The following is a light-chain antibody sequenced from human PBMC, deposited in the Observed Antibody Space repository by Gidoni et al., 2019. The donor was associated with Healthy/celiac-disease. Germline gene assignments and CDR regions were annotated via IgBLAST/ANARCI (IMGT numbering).Light chain of an antibody. Sequence: DIQMTQSQSSRSASVGDRVTITCRASQSISSYLNGDQQKTGKAPKLLIYAASSLHSGVPSRFSGSGSGTDFTLTISSLQPEDFATYYCQQSYSTPWTFGQGTKVEIK. CDR2: AAS. V-gene: IGKV1-39*01. J-gene: IGKJ1*01. CDR1: QSISSY. CDR3: QQSYSTPWT.